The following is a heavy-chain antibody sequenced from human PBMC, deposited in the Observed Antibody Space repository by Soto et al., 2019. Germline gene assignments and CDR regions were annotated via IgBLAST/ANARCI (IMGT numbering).Heavy chain of an antibody. Sequence: ASVKVSCKVSGYTLTELSMHWVRQAPGKGLEWMGGFDPEDGETIYAQKFQGRVTMTEDTSTDTAHMELSSLRSEDTAVYYCATLESITGIFDPWGQGTLVTVSS. CDR3: ATLESITGIFDP. V-gene: IGHV1-24*01. J-gene: IGHJ5*02. CDR1: GYTLTELS. CDR2: FDPEDGET. D-gene: IGHD1-20*01.